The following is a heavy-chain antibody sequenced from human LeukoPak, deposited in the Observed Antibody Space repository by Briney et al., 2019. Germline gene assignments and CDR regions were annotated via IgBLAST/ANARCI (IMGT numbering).Heavy chain of an antibody. D-gene: IGHD3-10*01. CDR1: GFNLRHYY. J-gene: IGHJ4*02. V-gene: IGHV3-7*04. CDR3: ARDGSGSDFSLDY. CDR2: IRPDGSDI. Sequence: PGESLRLSCVASGFNLRHYYMSWVRQAPGKGLEWVADIRPDGSDIYNVDSVRGRFTISRDNTKNSLFLQMNSLKDEDTAVYYCARDGSGSDFSLDYWGPGTLVTVSS.